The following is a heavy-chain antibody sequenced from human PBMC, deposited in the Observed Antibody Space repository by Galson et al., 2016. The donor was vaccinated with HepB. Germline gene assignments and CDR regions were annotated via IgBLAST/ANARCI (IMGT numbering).Heavy chain of an antibody. J-gene: IGHJ3*02. CDR2: ISGSGDYT. D-gene: IGHD6-13*01. CDR1: GFTFNSYA. CDR3: VKYSNSVSGSILLDAFDI. Sequence: SLRLSCAASGFTFNSYAITWVRQAPGKGLEWVSAISGSGDYTYYTESVKGRFTISRDNGKSALDLHMNSLRAEDTAVYYCVKYSNSVSGSILLDAFDIWGQGTMVTVSS. V-gene: IGHV3-23*01.